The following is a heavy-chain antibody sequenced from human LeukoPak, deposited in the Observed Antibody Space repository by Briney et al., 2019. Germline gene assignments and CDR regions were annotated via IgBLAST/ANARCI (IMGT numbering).Heavy chain of an antibody. CDR1: GFTFSSSA. CDR2: ISNNGGYT. J-gene: IGHJ6*02. D-gene: IGHD5-18*01. V-gene: IGHV3-23*01. Sequence: GGSLRLSCAASGFTFSSSAMSWVRQAPGKGLEWVSAISNNGGYTYYADSVQGRFTISRDNSKSTLCLQMNSLRAEDTAVYYCAKDVGQLWLRYYYYGMDVWGQGTTVTVSS. CDR3: AKDVGQLWLRYYYYGMDV.